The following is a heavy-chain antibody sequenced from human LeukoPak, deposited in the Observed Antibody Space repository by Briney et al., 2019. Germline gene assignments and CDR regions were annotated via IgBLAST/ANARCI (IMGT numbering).Heavy chain of an antibody. CDR1: GDSVSSNSAA. CDR2: TYYRSKWFN. D-gene: IGHD2-21*01. Sequence: SQTLSLTCAISGDSVSSNSAAWNWIRQSPSRGLEWLGRTYYRSKWFNDYAVSVKSRITINPDTSKNQFSLQLNSVTPEDTAVYYCARILWVRGGSPGYYFDYWGQGTLVTVPS. CDR3: ARILWVRGGSPGYYFDY. V-gene: IGHV6-1*01. J-gene: IGHJ4*02.